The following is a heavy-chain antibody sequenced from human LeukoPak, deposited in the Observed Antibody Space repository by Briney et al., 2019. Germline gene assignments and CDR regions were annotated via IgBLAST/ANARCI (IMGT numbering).Heavy chain of an antibody. CDR3: AKAPEPQRRNNYFDY. Sequence: PGGSLRLSCEASGFSFSTYGRHWVRQAPGKGLEWVAVIWYDVGNTYYADSVKGRFTISRDNSKNMLYLQMSSLRADDTAVYYCAKAPEPQRRNNYFDYWGQGTLVTVSS. CDR2: IWYDVGNT. J-gene: IGHJ4*02. V-gene: IGHV3-33*06. CDR1: GFSFSTYG. D-gene: IGHD1-14*01.